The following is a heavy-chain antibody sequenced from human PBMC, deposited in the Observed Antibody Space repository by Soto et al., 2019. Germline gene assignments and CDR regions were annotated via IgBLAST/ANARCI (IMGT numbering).Heavy chain of an antibody. V-gene: IGHV4-34*01. D-gene: IGHD3-10*01. Sequence: SETLSLTCAVYGGSFSGYYWSWIRQPPGKGLEWIGEINHSGSTNYNPSIKSRVTISVDTSKNQFSLKLSSVTAADTAVYYFSMGYYYGSGSYYYYYYGMDVWGQGTTVTVSS. CDR3: SMGYYYGSGSYYYYYYGMDV. CDR2: INHSGST. CDR1: GGSFSGYY. J-gene: IGHJ6*02.